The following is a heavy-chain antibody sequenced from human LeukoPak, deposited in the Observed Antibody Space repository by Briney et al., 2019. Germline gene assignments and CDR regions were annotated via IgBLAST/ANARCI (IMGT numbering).Heavy chain of an antibody. V-gene: IGHV4-4*07. J-gene: IGHJ6*03. CDR2: VDTSGDT. CDR3: ARGLGGASYYMDV. CDR1: GGSLSSFY. D-gene: IGHD3-16*01. Sequence: SETLSLTCTVSGGSLSSFYWSWVRQPAGKGPEWIGRVDTSGDTHYNPSLKSRATMSLDTSKKQFSLKLNSVAVADTAVYYCARGLGGASYYMDVWGKGTTDTVSS.